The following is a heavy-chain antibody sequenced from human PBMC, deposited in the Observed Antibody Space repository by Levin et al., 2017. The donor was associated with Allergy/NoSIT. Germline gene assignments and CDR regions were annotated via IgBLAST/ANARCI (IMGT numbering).Heavy chain of an antibody. CDR1: GGTFSSYA. J-gene: IGHJ6*02. Sequence: KISCKASGGTFSSYAISWVRQAPGQGLEWMGGIIPIFGTANYAQKFQGRVTITADKSTSTAYMELSSLRSEDTAVYYCARDPYSNYYYYGMDVWGQGTTVTVSS. CDR2: IIPIFGTA. D-gene: IGHD4-11*01. V-gene: IGHV1-69*06. CDR3: ARDPYSNYYYYGMDV.